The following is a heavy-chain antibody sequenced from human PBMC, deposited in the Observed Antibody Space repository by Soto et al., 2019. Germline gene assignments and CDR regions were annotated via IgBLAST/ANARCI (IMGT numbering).Heavy chain of an antibody. J-gene: IGHJ4*02. CDR2: MYPGYSDT. CDR3: ALCIAAPPAYYFDY. V-gene: IGHV5-51*01. Sequence: GESLKISCKGYGYSFTSYSIGWVRQPPAKRLPWIGIMYPGYSDTRYRPSFQGQVTISADNSLSTPDLQWSSLEASDTAMYYCALCIAAPPAYYFDYWGQGTLVHVSS. CDR1: GYSFTSYS. D-gene: IGHD6-6*01.